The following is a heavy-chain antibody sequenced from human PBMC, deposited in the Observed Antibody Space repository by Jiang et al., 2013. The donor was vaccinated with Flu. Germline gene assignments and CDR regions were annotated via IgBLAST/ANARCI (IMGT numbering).Heavy chain of an antibody. V-gene: IGHV7-4-1*02. J-gene: IGHJ6*01. CDR1: GYTFTTNA. D-gene: IGHD2-21*01. Sequence: QSGSELKKPGASVKVSCKASGYTFTTNAMNWVRQAPGQGLEWMGWINTNSGKPAYAQGFTGRFVFSLDTSVSTAYLQISSLKPEDTAVYYCARHSDLGRGGHSKYYYFGMDAWGPRDHGHRLL. CDR3: ARHSDLGRGGHSKYYYFGMDA. CDR2: INTNSGKP.